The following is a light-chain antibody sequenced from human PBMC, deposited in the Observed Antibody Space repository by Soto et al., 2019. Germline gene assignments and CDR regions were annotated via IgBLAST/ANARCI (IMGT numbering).Light chain of an antibody. J-gene: IGKJ1*01. CDR1: QSVISN. V-gene: IGKV3-15*01. CDR2: GAS. CDR3: HQYNNWPPWT. Sequence: EIVMTQSPASLSVSPGERATRSCRASQSVISNLAWYQQTPGQAPRLLIHGASTRATGIPARLSGSGSGTEFAVTISSLQSEDYAVYYCHQYNNWPPWTFGQGTKVDIK.